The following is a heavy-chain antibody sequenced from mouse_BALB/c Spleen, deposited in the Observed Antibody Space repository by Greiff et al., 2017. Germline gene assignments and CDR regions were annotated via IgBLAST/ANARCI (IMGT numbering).Heavy chain of an antibody. D-gene: IGHD5-5*01. CDR2: IDPSDSYT. V-gene: IGHV1-69*02. CDR1: GYTFTSYW. J-gene: IGHJ4*01. CDR3: ARLGLPYAMDY. Sequence: QVQLKQPGAELVKPGASVKLSCKASGYTFTSYWMHWVKQRPGQGLEWIGEIDPSDSYTNYNQKFKGKATLTVDKSSSTAYMQLSSLTSEDSAVYYCARLGLPYAMDYWGQGTSVTVSS.